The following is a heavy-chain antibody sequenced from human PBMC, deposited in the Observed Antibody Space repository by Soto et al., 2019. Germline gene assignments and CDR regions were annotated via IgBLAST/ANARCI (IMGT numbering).Heavy chain of an antibody. Sequence: EVQLVESGGGLVQPGGSLRLSCAASGFTFGSYPMHWVRQAPGKGLEYVSAISTNGDSTFYANSVKGRFTISRDNSKNTLYLQMGSLRAEDMGVSYCAREGMSRPRWVFDYWGQGTLVTASS. CDR3: AREGMSRPRWVFDY. D-gene: IGHD6-13*01. CDR2: ISTNGDST. CDR1: GFTFGSYP. V-gene: IGHV3-64*01. J-gene: IGHJ4*02.